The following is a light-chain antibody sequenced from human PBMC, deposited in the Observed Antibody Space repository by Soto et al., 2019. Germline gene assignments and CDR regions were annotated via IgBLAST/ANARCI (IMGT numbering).Light chain of an antibody. CDR3: GTWDNSLNTGWV. Sequence: QSVMTQPPSVSAAPGQKVTISCSGSSSNIGGNSVSWYQQLPGTAPKLLIYDDNKRPSGIPDRFSGSKSGTSATLGITGFQTGDEADYYCGTWDNSLNTGWVFGGGTKLTVL. J-gene: IGLJ3*02. V-gene: IGLV1-51*01. CDR2: DDN. CDR1: SSNIGGNS.